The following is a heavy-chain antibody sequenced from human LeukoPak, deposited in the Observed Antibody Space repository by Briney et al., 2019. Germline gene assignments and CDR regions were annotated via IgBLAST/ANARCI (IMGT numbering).Heavy chain of an antibody. CDR2: IICSGGST. CDR3: AKDLFACSSTSCYSQAH. CDR1: GFTFSSYG. J-gene: IGHJ4*02. D-gene: IGHD2-2*01. V-gene: IGHV3-23*01. Sequence: PGGSLRLSCAASGFTFSSYGMSWVRQAPGKGLEWVSAIICSGGSTNYADSVKGRFTISRDNSKNTLYLQMNSLRAEDTAVYYCAKDLFACSSTSCYSQAHWGQGTLVNVSS.